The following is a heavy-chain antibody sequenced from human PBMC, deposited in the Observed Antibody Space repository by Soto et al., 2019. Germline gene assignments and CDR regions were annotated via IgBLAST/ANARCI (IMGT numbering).Heavy chain of an antibody. V-gene: IGHV3-23*01. CDR1: EFTFSNYA. CDR2: INYRGERR. J-gene: IGHJ4*02. D-gene: IGHD3-3*01. Sequence: PGGSLRLSCVASEFTFSNYAMSWVRQAPGKGLEWMASINYRGERRFYADSVKGRFTISRDNSKNTLYLQMNSLRAEDTAVYYCAKDRDSFCYWGQGTLVTVSS. CDR3: AKDRDSFCY.